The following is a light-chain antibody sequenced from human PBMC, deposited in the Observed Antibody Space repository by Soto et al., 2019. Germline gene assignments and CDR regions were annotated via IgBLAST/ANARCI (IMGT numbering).Light chain of an antibody. J-gene: IGKJ2*01. CDR3: QHRGKWPRT. CDR1: QSVSSY. V-gene: IGKV3-11*01. CDR2: GAS. Sequence: IVLTQSPATLSLWPGETAILSCRASQSVSSYLSWYQQKPGQAPRLLIYGASNRATGIPARFSGSGSGTDFTLTISSLEPEDFAVYYCQHRGKWPRTFGQGTKLEIK.